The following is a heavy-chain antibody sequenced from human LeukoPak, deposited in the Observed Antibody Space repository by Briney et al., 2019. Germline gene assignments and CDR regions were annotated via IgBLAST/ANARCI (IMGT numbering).Heavy chain of an antibody. J-gene: IGHJ4*02. Sequence: GGSLRLSCAASGFTFDDYAMHWVRQAPGKGLEWVSGISWNSGSIGYADSVKGRFTISRDNSKNTLYLQMNSLRAEDTAVYYCAKVSSGYHYDYWGQGTLVTVSS. D-gene: IGHD3-22*01. CDR3: AKVSSGYHYDY. CDR2: ISWNSGSI. V-gene: IGHV3-9*01. CDR1: GFTFDDYA.